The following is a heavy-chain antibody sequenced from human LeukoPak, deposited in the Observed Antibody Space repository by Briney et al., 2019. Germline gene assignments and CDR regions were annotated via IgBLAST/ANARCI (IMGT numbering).Heavy chain of an antibody. CDR2: INPNSGGT. CDR1: GYTFTGYY. Sequence: ASVKVSCKASGYTFTGYYMHWVRQAPGQGLEWMGWINPNSGGTNYAQKFQGRVTMTRDTSISTAYMELSRLRSDDTAVYYCAREGPNGDYGYDYWGQGTLVTVSP. V-gene: IGHV1-2*02. CDR3: AREGPNGDYGYDY. J-gene: IGHJ4*02. D-gene: IGHD4-17*01.